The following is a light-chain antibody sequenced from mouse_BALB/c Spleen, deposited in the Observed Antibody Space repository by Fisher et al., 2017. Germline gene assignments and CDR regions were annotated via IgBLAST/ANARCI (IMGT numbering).Light chain of an antibody. J-gene: IGKJ2*01. V-gene: IGKV4-55*01. CDR1: SSVSS. Sequence: IVLTQSPAIMSASPGEKVTMTCSASSSVSSSYLYWYQQKPGSSPRLLIYDTSNLASGVPVRFSGSGSGTSYSLTISRMEAEDAATYYCQQWSSNPPMLTFGGGTKLEIK. CDR2: DTS. CDR3: QQWSSNPPMLT.